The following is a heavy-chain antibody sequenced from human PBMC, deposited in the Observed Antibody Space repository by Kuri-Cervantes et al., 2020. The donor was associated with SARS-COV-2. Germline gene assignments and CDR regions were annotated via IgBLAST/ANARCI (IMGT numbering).Heavy chain of an antibody. Sequence: SGPTLVKPTQTLTLTCTFSGFSLNTSGMCVSWIRQPPGKALEWLARIDWDDDKYYKTPLNTRLSISKDASKDQVVLTMTNMDPVDTATYYCVRIRAATVIADYWGQGTLVTVSS. J-gene: IGHJ4*02. D-gene: IGHD4-11*01. CDR1: GFSLNTSGMC. CDR3: VRIRAATVIADY. V-gene: IGHV2-70*11. CDR2: IDWDDDK.